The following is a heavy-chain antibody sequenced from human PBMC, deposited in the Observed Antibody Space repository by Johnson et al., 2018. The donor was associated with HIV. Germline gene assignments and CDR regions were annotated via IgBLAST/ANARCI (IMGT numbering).Heavy chain of an antibody. D-gene: IGHD3-3*01. J-gene: IGHJ3*02. Sequence: VQLVESGGGLVKPGGSLRLSCTASGFTFSSAWMNWVRQAPGKGLEWVSAISGSGGSTYYADSVKGRFTISRDNAKNSLYLQMNSLRAEDTALYYCVAWGGVGAGPACDIWGQGTMVTVSS. CDR3: VAWGGVGAGPACDI. V-gene: IGHV3-21*04. CDR1: GFTFSSAW. CDR2: ISGSGGST.